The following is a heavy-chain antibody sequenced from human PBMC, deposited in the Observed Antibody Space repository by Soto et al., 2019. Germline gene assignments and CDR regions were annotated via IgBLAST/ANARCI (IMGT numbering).Heavy chain of an antibody. CDR2: ISYDGSNK. J-gene: IGHJ3*02. V-gene: IGHV3-30-3*01. CDR3: ARDNDSSGSQASYAFDI. D-gene: IGHD3-22*01. CDR1: GFTFSSYA. Sequence: RRLSCAASGFTFSSYAMHWVRQAPGKGLEWVAVISYDGSNKYYADSVKGRFTISRDNSKNTLYLQMNSLRAEDTAVYYCARDNDSSGSQASYAFDIWGQGTMVTVSS.